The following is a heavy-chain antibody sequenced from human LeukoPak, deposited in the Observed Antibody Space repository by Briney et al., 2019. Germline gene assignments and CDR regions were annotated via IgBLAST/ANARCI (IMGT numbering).Heavy chain of an antibody. Sequence: PGGSLRLSCAASGFTVSSNYMSWVRQAPGKGLEWVSIIYSGGSTYYADSVKGRFTISRDNSKNTLYLQMNSLRAEDTAVYYCAGSAPAYCGGDCPLDYWGQGTLVTVSS. CDR1: GFTVSSNY. V-gene: IGHV3-53*01. D-gene: IGHD2-21*02. CDR2: IYSGGST. CDR3: AGSAPAYCGGDCPLDY. J-gene: IGHJ4*02.